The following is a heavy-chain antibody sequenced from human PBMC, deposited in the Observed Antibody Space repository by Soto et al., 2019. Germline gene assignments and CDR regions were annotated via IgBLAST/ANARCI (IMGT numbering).Heavy chain of an antibody. CDR1: GGSVSSGSYY. CDR2: IYYSGST. Sequence: PSEILSLTCTVSGGSVSSGSYYWSWIRQPPGKGLEWIGFIYYSGSTNYNPSLKSRVTISVDTSKNQFSLKLTSVTAADTAVYFCARRECTNGICYSSGFDYWGQGTLVTVSS. D-gene: IGHD2-8*01. V-gene: IGHV4-61*01. CDR3: ARRECTNGICYSSGFDY. J-gene: IGHJ4*02.